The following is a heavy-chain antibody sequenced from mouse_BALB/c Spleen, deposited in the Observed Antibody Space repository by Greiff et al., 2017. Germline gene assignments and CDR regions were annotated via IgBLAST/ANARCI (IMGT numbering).Heavy chain of an antibody. CDR3: ARDHYRYGGYYAMDY. Sequence: VQGVESGPGLVAPSQSLSITCTVSGFSLNSYGVHWVRQPPGKGLEWLGVIWAGGSTNYNSALMSRLSISKDNSKSQVFLKMNSLQTDDTAMYYCARDHYRYGGYYAMDYWGQGTSVTVSS. D-gene: IGHD2-14*01. CDR1: GFSLNSYG. J-gene: IGHJ4*01. V-gene: IGHV2-9*02. CDR2: IWAGGST.